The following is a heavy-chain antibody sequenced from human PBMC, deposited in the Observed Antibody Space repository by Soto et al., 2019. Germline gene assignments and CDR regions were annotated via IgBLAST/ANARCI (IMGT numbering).Heavy chain of an antibody. CDR2: ISDRGDFT. V-gene: IGHV3-23*01. Sequence: EVQLLESGGGSVQPGGSLRLSCAASGFTFWNYAMSWVRQAPGKGLEWVSAISDRGDFTYDADSVKGRFTISRDNSKNTLYLQMNSLRAEDTAVYYCAIETLTTGKRGVCDDWGHGTLVTVSS. CDR1: GFTFWNYA. J-gene: IGHJ4*01. CDR3: AIETLTTGKRGVCDD. D-gene: IGHD3-10*01.